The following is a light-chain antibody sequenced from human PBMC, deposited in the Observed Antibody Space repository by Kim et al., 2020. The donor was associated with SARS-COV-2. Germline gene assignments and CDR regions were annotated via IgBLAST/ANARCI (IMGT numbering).Light chain of an antibody. CDR2: QNN. Sequence: SYELTQPPSLSVSPGQAASFTCSGDEVGNKYASWYQQRPGQSPLLVIYQNNKRPSGIPERFSGSNSGNTATLTISGTQAMDEADYYCQAWDGSTVVFGGGTQLTVL. CDR1: EVGNKY. J-gene: IGLJ3*02. V-gene: IGLV3-1*01. CDR3: QAWDGSTVV.